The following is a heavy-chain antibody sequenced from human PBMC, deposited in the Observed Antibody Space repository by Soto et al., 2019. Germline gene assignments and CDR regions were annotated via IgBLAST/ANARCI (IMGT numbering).Heavy chain of an antibody. V-gene: IGHV1-24*01. J-gene: IGHJ6*02. D-gene: IGHD3-3*01. Sequence: ASVKVSCKVSGYTLTELSMHWVRQAPGKGLEWMGGFDPEDGETIYAQKFQGRVTITEDTSTGTAYMELSSLRSEDTAVYYCARGSITIFGVADYYYGMDVWGQGTTVTVSS. CDR1: GYTLTELS. CDR3: ARGSITIFGVADYYYGMDV. CDR2: FDPEDGET.